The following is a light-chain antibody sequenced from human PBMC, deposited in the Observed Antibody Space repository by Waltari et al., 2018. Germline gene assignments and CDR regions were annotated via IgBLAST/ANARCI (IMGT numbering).Light chain of an antibody. Sequence: EIVLTQSPATLSLSPGERATLSCRASQSVNWYLAWYQQKPGQAPRLLIYDTSNRATGIPARFSGSGSETDSTLTISSLEPEDSAVYYCQQRRNWPLTFGGGTKVEIK. CDR2: DTS. CDR3: QQRRNWPLT. CDR1: QSVNWY. J-gene: IGKJ4*01. V-gene: IGKV3-11*01.